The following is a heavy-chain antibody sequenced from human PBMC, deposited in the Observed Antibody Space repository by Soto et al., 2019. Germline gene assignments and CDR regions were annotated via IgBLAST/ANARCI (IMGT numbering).Heavy chain of an antibody. CDR1: GGTFSSYA. J-gene: IGHJ4*02. V-gene: IGHV1-69*05. CDR2: IIPIFGTT. Sequence: GASVKVSCKASGGTFSSYAISWVRQAPGQGLEWMGRIIPIFGTTNYAQKFQGRVTMTRDTSTSTVYMELSSLRSEDTAVYYCARTTVTTSKAFDYWGQGTLVTVSS. D-gene: IGHD4-17*01. CDR3: ARTTVTTSKAFDY.